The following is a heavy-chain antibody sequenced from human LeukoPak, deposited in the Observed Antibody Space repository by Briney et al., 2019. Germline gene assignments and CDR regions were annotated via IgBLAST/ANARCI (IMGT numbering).Heavy chain of an antibody. CDR2: IYYSGST. V-gene: IGHV4-59*08. J-gene: IGHJ5*02. Sequence: PSETLSLTCTVSGGSISSYYWSWIRQPPGKGLEWIGYIYYSGSTNYNPSLKSRVTISVDTSKNQFSLKLSSVTAADTAVYYCARVKNDFWSVDPWGQGTLVTVSS. D-gene: IGHD3-3*01. CDR3: ARVKNDFWSVDP. CDR1: GGSISSYY.